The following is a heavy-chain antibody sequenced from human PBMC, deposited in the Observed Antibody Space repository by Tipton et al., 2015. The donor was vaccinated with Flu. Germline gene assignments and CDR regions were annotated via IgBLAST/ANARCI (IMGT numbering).Heavy chain of an antibody. V-gene: IGHV4-38-2*02. Sequence: TLSLTCTVSGGSISSGYYWGWIRQPPGKGLEWIGSIYHSGSTYYNPSLKSRVTISVDTSKNQFSLKLSSVTAADTAVYYCAREVLLWFREFVPWGQGTLVTVSS. D-gene: IGHD3-10*01. CDR1: GGSISSGYY. CDR2: IYHSGST. CDR3: AREVLLWFREFVP. J-gene: IGHJ5*02.